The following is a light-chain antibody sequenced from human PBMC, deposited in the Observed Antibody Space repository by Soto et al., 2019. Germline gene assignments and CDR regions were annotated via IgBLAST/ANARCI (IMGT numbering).Light chain of an antibody. J-gene: IGKJ5*01. Sequence: EIVLTQSPATLSLSPGERATLSCRASQSVSSYLAWYQQKPGQAPRLLIYDASNRATGIPARFSGSGSGADFTLTISSLEPEDFAVYYCQQRSNWPPGTTFGQGTRLAI. CDR1: QSVSSY. CDR3: QQRSNWPPGTT. CDR2: DAS. V-gene: IGKV3-11*01.